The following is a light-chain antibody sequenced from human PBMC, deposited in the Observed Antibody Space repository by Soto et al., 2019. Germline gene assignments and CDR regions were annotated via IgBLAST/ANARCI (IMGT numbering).Light chain of an antibody. V-gene: IGLV2-8*01. Sequence: QSALTQPPSASGSPGQSVAPSFTGTSSDVGGYNDVSWYQQHPGQAPKLMIYEVNKRPLGVPDRFSGSKSGNTASLTVSGLHAEDEDEYYCSSYAGSSHVFGTGTKLTVL. CDR1: SSDVGGYND. CDR3: SSYAGSSHV. J-gene: IGLJ1*01. CDR2: EVN.